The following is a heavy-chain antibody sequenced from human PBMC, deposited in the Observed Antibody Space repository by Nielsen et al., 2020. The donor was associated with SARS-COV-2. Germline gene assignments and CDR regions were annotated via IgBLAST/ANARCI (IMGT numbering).Heavy chain of an antibody. D-gene: IGHD2-2*01. Sequence: ETLSLTCAASGFTFDDYAMHWVRQAPGKGLEWVSSISSSSSYIYYADSVKGRFTISRDNAKNSLYLQMNSLRAEDTAVYYCARDACSSTSCYGLYYHYYGMDVWGQGTTVTVSS. CDR3: ARDACSSTSCYGLYYHYYGMDV. J-gene: IGHJ6*02. CDR2: ISSSSSYI. CDR1: GFTFDDYA. V-gene: IGHV3-21*01.